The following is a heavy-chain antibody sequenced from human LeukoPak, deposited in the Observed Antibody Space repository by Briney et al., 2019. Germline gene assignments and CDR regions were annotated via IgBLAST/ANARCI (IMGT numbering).Heavy chain of an antibody. Sequence: PGGSLRLSCAASGFTFSSYAMSWVRQAPGKGLEWVSAISGSDGSTYYADSVKGRFTISRDNSKNTLYLQMNSLRAEDTAVYYCAKDLYGYVSNWFDPWGQGTLVTVSS. J-gene: IGHJ5*02. V-gene: IGHV3-23*01. CDR1: GFTFSSYA. CDR2: ISGSDGST. D-gene: IGHD5-12*01. CDR3: AKDLYGYVSNWFDP.